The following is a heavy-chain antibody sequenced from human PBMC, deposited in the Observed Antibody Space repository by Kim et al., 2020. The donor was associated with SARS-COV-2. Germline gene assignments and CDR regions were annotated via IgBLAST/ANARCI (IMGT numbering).Heavy chain of an antibody. CDR3: ARGPYSDYFDY. V-gene: IGHV4-30-2*01. Sequence: TYYSPPLRSRVTISVDRSKSQFSLPLTSVPAADTAVYLCARGPYSDYFDYWGQGTLVTVSS. CDR2: T. D-gene: IGHD4-4*01. J-gene: IGHJ4*02.